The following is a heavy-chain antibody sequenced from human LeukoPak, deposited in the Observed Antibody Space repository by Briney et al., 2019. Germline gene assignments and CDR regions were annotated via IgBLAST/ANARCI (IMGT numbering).Heavy chain of an antibody. D-gene: IGHD1-26*01. CDR2: IRDEGGEI. CDR3: ARDKPRGSYYGSIFDS. J-gene: IGHJ4*02. CDR1: GFTLSSCC. Sequence: GRSLRLSCEVSGFTLSSCCMSCVRHAPGKGREWVANIRDEGGEIYYADSVKGRFTISRDNAKNTLFLQMNRQRAEEAAVYYCARDKPRGSYYGSIFDSWGQGTLVTVSS. V-gene: IGHV3-7*01.